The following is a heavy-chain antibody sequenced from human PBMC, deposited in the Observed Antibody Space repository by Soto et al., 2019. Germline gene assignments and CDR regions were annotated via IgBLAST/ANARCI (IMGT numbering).Heavy chain of an antibody. Sequence: SLRLSCAASGFTFSSYGMHWVRQAPGKGLEWVAVIWYDGSNKYYADSVKGRFTISRDNSKNTLYLQMNSLRAEDTAVYYCARDPVDSSSWYLGYYYYGMDVWGQGTTVTVSS. D-gene: IGHD6-13*01. CDR1: GFTFSSYG. J-gene: IGHJ6*02. CDR2: IWYDGSNK. V-gene: IGHV3-33*01. CDR3: ARDPVDSSSWYLGYYYYGMDV.